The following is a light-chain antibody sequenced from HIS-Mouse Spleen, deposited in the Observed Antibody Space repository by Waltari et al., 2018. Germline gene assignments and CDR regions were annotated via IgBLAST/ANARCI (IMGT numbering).Light chain of an antibody. CDR1: SSYVGSSNL. CDR2: EGS. V-gene: IGLV2-23*01. CDR3: CSYAGSSTLV. Sequence: QSALTQPASVSGSPGQSITISCTGTSSYVGSSNLVPWYQQHPGQAPKLMIYEGSKRPSGVSNRFSGSKSGNTASLTISGLQAEDEADYYCCSYAGSSTLVFGGGTKLTVL. J-gene: IGLJ2*01.